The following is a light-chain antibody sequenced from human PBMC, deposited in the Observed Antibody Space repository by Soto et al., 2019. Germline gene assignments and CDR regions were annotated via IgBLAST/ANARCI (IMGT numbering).Light chain of an antibody. Sequence: QSALTQPPSASGSPGQSVTISCTGTSSDVGGYNYVSWYQQQPGKAPKLMIYEVTKRPSGVSDRFSGSKSGNTASLTVSGLQAEDEADYYCVLYMRSGISVFGGGTQLTVL. J-gene: IGLJ2*01. CDR3: VLYMRSGISV. V-gene: IGLV2-8*01. CDR1: SSDVGGYNY. CDR2: EVT.